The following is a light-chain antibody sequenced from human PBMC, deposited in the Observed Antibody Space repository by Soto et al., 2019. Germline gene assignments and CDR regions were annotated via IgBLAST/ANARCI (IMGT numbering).Light chain of an antibody. CDR3: QQSYSTPRT. V-gene: IGKV1-39*01. CDR2: AAS. Sequence: DIQMTQSPSSLSASVGDRVTITCRASQSISSHLNWYQQKPGKATKLLIYAASSLQSGVPSRFSGSGSGTDFTLTISSLQPEDFATYYCQQSYSTPRTFGPGTKMDIK. CDR1: QSISSH. J-gene: IGKJ3*01.